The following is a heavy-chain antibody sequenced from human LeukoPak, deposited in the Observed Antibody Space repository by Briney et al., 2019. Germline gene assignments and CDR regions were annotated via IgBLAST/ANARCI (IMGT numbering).Heavy chain of an antibody. CDR1: GFTFSSYA. J-gene: IGHJ4*02. Sequence: PGGSLRLSCAASGFTFSSYAMHWVRQAPGKGLEWVAVISYDGSNKYYADSVKGRFTISRDNSKNTVYLQMGSLRGEDMAVYYCTRDSGSFCDFDYWGQGALVTVSS. V-gene: IGHV3-30*14. D-gene: IGHD1-26*01. CDR3: TRDSGSFCDFDY. CDR2: ISYDGSNK.